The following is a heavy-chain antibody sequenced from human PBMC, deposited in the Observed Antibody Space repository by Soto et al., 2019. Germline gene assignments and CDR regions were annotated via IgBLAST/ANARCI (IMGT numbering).Heavy chain of an antibody. J-gene: IGHJ4*02. CDR2: INHSGST. CDR3: ARYCSGGSCYSSGDY. V-gene: IGHV4-34*01. Sequence: QVKLQQWGAGLLKPSETLSLTCAVYGGSFSGYYWSWIRKPPGKGLEWIGEINHSGSTNYNPSLKSRVTISGDTSKNQVSLKLGSVAAAGSAVYYCARYCSGGSCYSSGDYRGQGTLV. CDR1: GGSFSGYY. D-gene: IGHD2-15*01.